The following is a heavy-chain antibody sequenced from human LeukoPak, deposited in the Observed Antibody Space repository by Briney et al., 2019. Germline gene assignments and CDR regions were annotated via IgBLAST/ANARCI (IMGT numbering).Heavy chain of an antibody. Sequence: PGGSLRLSCAASGFTFSSYGMHWVRQAPGKGLEWVAFIRYDGSNKYYADSVKGRFTISRDNSKNTLYLQMNNLRAEDTAVYYCAKDRGQQSADFDYWGQGTLVTVSS. J-gene: IGHJ4*02. CDR1: GFTFSSYG. CDR3: AKDRGQQSADFDY. CDR2: IRYDGSNK. V-gene: IGHV3-30*02. D-gene: IGHD6-13*01.